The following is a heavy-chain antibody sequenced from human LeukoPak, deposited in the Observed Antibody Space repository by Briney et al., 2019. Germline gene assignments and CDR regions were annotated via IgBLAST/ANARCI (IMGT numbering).Heavy chain of an antibody. CDR3: ARDRTDSPFYYYYGMDV. CDR1: EFTVSSNY. J-gene: IGHJ6*02. V-gene: IGHV3-53*01. D-gene: IGHD1/OR15-1a*01. Sequence: GGSLRLSCAASEFTVSSNYMSWVRQAPGKGLEWVSVIYSGGSTYYADSVKGRFTISRDNSKNTLYLQMNSLRAEDTAVYYCARDRTDSPFYYYYGMDVWGQGTTVTVSS. CDR2: IYSGGST.